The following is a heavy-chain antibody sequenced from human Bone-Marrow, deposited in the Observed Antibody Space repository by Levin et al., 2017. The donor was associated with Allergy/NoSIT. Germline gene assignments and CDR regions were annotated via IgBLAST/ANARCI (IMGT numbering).Heavy chain of an antibody. CDR2: VYSGGST. CDR1: GLTVGNNY. J-gene: IGHJ4*02. Sequence: ETLSLTCAASGLTVGNNYMSWVRQAPGKGLEWVSLVYSGGSTYYADSVKGRFTISRDSSKNTVYLQMTSLRVEDSGVYYCTRMYNWGQGTLVTVSS. CDR3: TRMYN. D-gene: IGHD1-1*01. V-gene: IGHV3-66*01.